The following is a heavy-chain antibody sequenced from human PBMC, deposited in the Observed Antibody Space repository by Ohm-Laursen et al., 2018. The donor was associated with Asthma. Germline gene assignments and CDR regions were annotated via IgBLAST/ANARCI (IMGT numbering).Heavy chain of an antibody. CDR3: ARGRYYDFWSGYYTSTTLDAFDI. CDR2: INPNSGGT. J-gene: IGHJ3*02. Sequence: GASVKVSCKASGYTFTGYYMHWVRQAPGQGLEWMGRINPNSGGTNYAQKFQGRVTMTRDTSISTAYMELSSLRSEDTAVYYCARGRYYDFWSGYYTSTTLDAFDIWGQGTMVTVSS. V-gene: IGHV1-2*06. CDR1: GYTFTGYY. D-gene: IGHD3-3*01.